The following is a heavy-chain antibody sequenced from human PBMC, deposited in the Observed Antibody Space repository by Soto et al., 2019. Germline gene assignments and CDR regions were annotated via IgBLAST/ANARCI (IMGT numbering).Heavy chain of an antibody. Sequence: PSETLSLTCTVSGGSIISYYWSWIRQPPGKGLEWIGYIYYSGSTNYNPSLKSRVTMSVDTSKNQFSLKLSSVTAADTAVYYCARFMGGYFDPWGQGTLVTVSS. CDR3: ARFMGGYFDP. D-gene: IGHD3-10*01. V-gene: IGHV4-59*12. J-gene: IGHJ5*02. CDR2: IYYSGST. CDR1: GGSIISYY.